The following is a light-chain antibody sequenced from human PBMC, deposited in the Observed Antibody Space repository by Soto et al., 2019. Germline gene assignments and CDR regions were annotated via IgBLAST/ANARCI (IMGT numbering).Light chain of an antibody. V-gene: IGLV7-46*01. J-gene: IGLJ1*01. CDR3: LLSYSGARLV. CDR1: TGAVTSGHY. CDR2: DTS. Sequence: QCLLTQEPSLTVSPGGTFTLTCGSSTGAVTSGHYPYWFQQKPGQAPRTLIYDTSNKHSWTPARFSGSLLGGKAALALSGAQPEDEAEYYCLLSYSGARLVFGTGTKVTVL.